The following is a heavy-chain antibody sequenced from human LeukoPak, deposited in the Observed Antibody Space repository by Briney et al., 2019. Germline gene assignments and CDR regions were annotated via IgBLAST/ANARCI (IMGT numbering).Heavy chain of an antibody. Sequence: GGSLRLSCAASGFTFSSYAMHWVRQAPGKGLEWVAVISYDGSNKYYADSVKGRFTISRDNSKNTLYLQMNSLRAEDTAVYYCARDQFTLSDSSGYYWAQYYFDYWGQGTLVTVSS. D-gene: IGHD3-22*01. J-gene: IGHJ4*02. CDR2: ISYDGSNK. CDR1: GFTFSSYA. CDR3: ARDQFTLSDSSGYYWAQYYFDY. V-gene: IGHV3-30*04.